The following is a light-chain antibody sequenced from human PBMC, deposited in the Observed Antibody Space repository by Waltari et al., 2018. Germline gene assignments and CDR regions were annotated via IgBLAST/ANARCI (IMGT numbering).Light chain of an antibody. CDR1: SRDVGGYNY. CDR3: SSYTSSSTRV. CDR2: EVS. Sequence: QSALTQPPSVSGSPGQSITISCTGTSRDVGGYNYVSWYQQHPGKAPKLMIYEVSNRPSGVSNRFSGSKSGNTASLTISGLQAEDEADYYCSSYTSSSTRVFGGGTKLTVL. J-gene: IGLJ3*02. V-gene: IGLV2-14*01.